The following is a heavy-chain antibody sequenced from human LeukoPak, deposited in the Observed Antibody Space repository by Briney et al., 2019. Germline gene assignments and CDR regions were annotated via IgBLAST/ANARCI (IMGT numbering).Heavy chain of an antibody. V-gene: IGHV3-53*01. CDR2: TYSGGST. CDR1: GFTVSSNY. CDR3: ATEVVTPSRRVDY. D-gene: IGHD4-23*01. Sequence: GGSLRLSCAASGFTVSSNYMSWVRQAPGKGLEWVSVTYSGGSTYYADSVKGRFTISRDNTKNTLYLQMNSLRAEDTAVYYCATEVVTPSRRVDYWGQGTLVTVSS. J-gene: IGHJ4*02.